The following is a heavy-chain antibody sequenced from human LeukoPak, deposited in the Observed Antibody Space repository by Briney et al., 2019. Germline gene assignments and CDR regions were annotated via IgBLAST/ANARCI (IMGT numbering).Heavy chain of an antibody. Sequence: SVKVSCKASGYTFTSYGISWVRQAPGQGLEWMGWISAYNGNTNYAQKLQGRVTMTTDTSTSTAYMELRSLRSDDTAVYYCARDSPIVGATQDAFDIWGQGTMVTVSS. CDR2: ISAYNGNT. CDR1: GYTFTSYG. J-gene: IGHJ3*02. D-gene: IGHD1-26*01. CDR3: ARDSPIVGATQDAFDI. V-gene: IGHV1-18*01.